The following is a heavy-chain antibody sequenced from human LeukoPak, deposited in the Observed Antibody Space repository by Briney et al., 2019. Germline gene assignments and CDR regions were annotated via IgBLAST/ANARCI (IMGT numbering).Heavy chain of an antibody. V-gene: IGHV1-69*01. CDR1: GGTFSSYA. CDR3: ATSPTGRVWLLEDP. J-gene: IGHJ5*02. Sequence: GSSVKVSCKASGGTFSSYAISWVRQAPGQGLEWMGGIIPIFGTANYAQKFQGRVTITADESTSTAYMELSSLRSEDTAVYYCATSPTGRVWLLEDPWGQGTLVTVSS. D-gene: IGHD3-22*01. CDR2: IIPIFGTA.